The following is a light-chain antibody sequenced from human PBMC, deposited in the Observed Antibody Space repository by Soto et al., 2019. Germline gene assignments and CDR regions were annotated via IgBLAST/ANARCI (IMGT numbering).Light chain of an antibody. CDR1: QTISSW. CDR2: KAS. J-gene: IGKJ1*01. Sequence: DIQMTQSPSTLSGSVGDRVTITCRASQTISSWLAWYQQKPGKAPKLLIYKASTLKSGVPSRFSGSGSGTGFTLTISSLQPDDFATYYCQHYNDYSPTFGQGTKVDIK. CDR3: QHYNDYSPT. V-gene: IGKV1-5*03.